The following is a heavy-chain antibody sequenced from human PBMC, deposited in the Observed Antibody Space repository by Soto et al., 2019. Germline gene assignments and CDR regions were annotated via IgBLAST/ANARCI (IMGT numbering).Heavy chain of an antibody. V-gene: IGHV3-30-3*01. D-gene: IGHD5-18*01. J-gene: IGHJ4*02. CDR2: ISYDGSNK. CDR1: GFTFSSYA. Sequence: LRLSCAASGFTFSSYAMHWVRQAPGKGLEWVAVISYDGSNKYYADSVKGRFTISRDNSKNTLYLQMNSLRAEDTAVYYCAREDTAMDLPFDYWGQGTLVTVSS. CDR3: AREDTAMDLPFDY.